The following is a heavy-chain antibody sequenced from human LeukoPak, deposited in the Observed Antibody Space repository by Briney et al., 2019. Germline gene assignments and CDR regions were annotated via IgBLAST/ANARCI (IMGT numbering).Heavy chain of an antibody. V-gene: IGHV4-38-2*02. CDR1: GYSISSGYY. D-gene: IGHD3-16*01. Sequence: SETLSLTCTVSGYSISSGYYWGWIRQPPGKGLEWIGSIYHSGSTYYNPSLKSRVTISVDTSKNQFSLKLSSVTAADTAVYYCARGEWGQYYFDYWGQGTLVTVSS. CDR2: IYHSGST. CDR3: ARGEWGQYYFDY. J-gene: IGHJ4*02.